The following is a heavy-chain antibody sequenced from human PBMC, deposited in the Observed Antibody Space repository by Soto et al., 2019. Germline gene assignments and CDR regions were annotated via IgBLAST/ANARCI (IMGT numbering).Heavy chain of an antibody. J-gene: IGHJ6*02. CDR3: ARSIRGPRRFNGMDV. Sequence: SGPTLVNPTETLTLTCTFSGFSLTSPVMCVSWIRQPPGKALEWLALIERDDDDKYYSTSLKTRLTISKDTRKNQVVLTMANMDPADTGTYYCARSIRGPRRFNGMDVWGQGTTVTVS. CDR2: IERDDDDK. CDR1: GFSLTSPVMC. V-gene: IGHV2-70*13. D-gene: IGHD1-20*01.